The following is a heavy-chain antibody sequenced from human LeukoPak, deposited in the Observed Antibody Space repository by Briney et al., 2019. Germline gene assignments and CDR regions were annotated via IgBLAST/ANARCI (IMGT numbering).Heavy chain of an antibody. V-gene: IGHV1-69*04. CDR1: GGTFSSYA. J-gene: IGHJ6*02. Sequence: ASVKVSCKASGGTFSSYAISWVRQAPGQGLEWMGRIIPILGIANYAQKFQGRVTITADKSTSTAYMELSSLRSEDTAVYYCARDHSSGYYYSNYYGMDVWGQGTTVTVSS. D-gene: IGHD3-22*01. CDR3: ARDHSSGYYYSNYYGMDV. CDR2: IIPILGIA.